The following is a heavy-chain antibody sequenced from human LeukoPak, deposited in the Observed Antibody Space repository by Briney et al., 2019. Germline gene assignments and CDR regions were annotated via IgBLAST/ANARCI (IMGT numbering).Heavy chain of an antibody. CDR3: AIRRGDSSGWYERKKTNWFDP. J-gene: IGHJ5*02. CDR1: GYSISSGYY. CDR2: IYHSGST. V-gene: IGHV4-38-2*02. D-gene: IGHD6-19*01. Sequence: SETLSLTCTVSGYSISSGYYWGWIRQPPGKGLEWIGSIYHSGSTYYNPSLKSRVTISVDTSKNQFSLKLSSVTAADTAVYYCAIRRGDSSGWYERKKTNWFDPWGQGTLVTVSS.